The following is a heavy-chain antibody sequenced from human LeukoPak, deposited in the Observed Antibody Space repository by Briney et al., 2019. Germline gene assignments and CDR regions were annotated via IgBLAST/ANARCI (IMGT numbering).Heavy chain of an antibody. CDR1: GYTFTGYY. J-gene: IGHJ5*02. V-gene: IGHV1-2*02. Sequence: GASAKVSCKASGYTFTGYYMHWVRQAPGQGLEWMGWINPNSGGTNYAQKFQGRVTMTRDTSISTAYMELSRLRSDDTAVYYCARDLRTITLNWFDPWGQGTLVTVSS. CDR3: ARDLRTITLNWFDP. D-gene: IGHD1-14*01. CDR2: INPNSGGT.